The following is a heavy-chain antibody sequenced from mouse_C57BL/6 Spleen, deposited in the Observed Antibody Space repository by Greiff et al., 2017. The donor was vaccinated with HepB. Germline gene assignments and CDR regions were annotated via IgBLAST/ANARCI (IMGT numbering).Heavy chain of an antibody. D-gene: IGHD2-5*01. J-gene: IGHJ4*01. V-gene: IGHV2-5*01. CDR2: IWRGGST. CDR1: GFSLTSYG. Sequence: VKLQQSGPGLVQPSQSLSITCTVSGFSLTSYGVHWVRQSPGKGLEWLGVIWRGGSTDYNAAFMSRLSITKDNSKSQVFFKMNSLQADDTAIYYCAKRGHSNYDAMDYWGQGTSVTVSS. CDR3: AKRGHSNYDAMDY.